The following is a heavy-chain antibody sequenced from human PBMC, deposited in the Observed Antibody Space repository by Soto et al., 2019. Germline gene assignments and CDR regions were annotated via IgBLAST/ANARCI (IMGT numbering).Heavy chain of an antibody. D-gene: IGHD2-21*02. V-gene: IGHV3-23*01. J-gene: IGHJ4*02. CDR1: GFSFNKYA. Sequence: DVHLLESGGGLVQPGGSLRLSCAASGFSFNKYAMVWARQAPGKGQEWVSDITGSGGTIEYAASVKGRFTISRDNSKNTVYLQMNSLRAEDTAMYYCAKDAVAGDGLWLVAEWGQGTLVTVS. CDR3: AKDAVAGDGLWLVAE. CDR2: ITGSGGTI.